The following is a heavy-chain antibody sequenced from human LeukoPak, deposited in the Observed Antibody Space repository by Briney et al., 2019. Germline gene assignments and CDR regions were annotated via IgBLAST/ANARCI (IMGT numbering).Heavy chain of an antibody. V-gene: IGHV4-39*07. CDR1: GDSISSTNFY. Sequence: SEALSLTCTVSGDSISSTNFYWGWIRQPPGKGLEWIGSIYNTGSTYYNPSLKSRVTISVDTSKNQFSLKLSSVTAADTAVYYCARALHYYDSSGYHENAFDIWGQGTMVTVSS. CDR3: ARALHYYDSSGYHENAFDI. J-gene: IGHJ3*02. CDR2: IYNTGST. D-gene: IGHD3-22*01.